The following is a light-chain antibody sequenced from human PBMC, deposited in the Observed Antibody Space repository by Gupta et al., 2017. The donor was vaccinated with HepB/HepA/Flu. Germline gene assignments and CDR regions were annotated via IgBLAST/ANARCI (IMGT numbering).Light chain of an antibody. CDR2: DVS. V-gene: IGLV2-14*03. CDR1: SSDVGGYNY. J-gene: IGLJ2*01. CDR3: SSYTSSSTVV. Sequence: SALTQPASVSGSPGQSITISCTGTSSDVGGYNYVSWYQQHPGKAPKLMIYDVSNRPSRVSNRFSGSKSGNTASLTISGLQAEDEADYYCSSYTSSSTVVFGGGTKLTVL.